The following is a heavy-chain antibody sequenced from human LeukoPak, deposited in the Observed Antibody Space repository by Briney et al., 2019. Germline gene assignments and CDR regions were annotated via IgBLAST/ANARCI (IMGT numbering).Heavy chain of an antibody. J-gene: IGHJ3*02. V-gene: IGHV4-39*07. CDR3: ARSIVGATNYAFDI. CDR2: MYYSGST. Sequence: SETLSLTCSVSGGSISSSGFYWGWIRQPPGKGLEWIGSMYYSGSTYYNPSLKSRVTLSVDTSKNQFSLKVRFVTAADTAVYYCARSIVGATNYAFDIWGQGTMVTVSS. CDR1: GGSISSSGFY. D-gene: IGHD1-26*01.